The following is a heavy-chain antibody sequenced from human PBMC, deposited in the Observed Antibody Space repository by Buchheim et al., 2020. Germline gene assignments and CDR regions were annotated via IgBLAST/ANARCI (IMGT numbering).Heavy chain of an antibody. CDR1: GFTFSSYS. Sequence: EVQLVESGGGLVQPGGSLRLSCAASGFTFSSYSMNWVRQAPGKGLEWVAYISSSSSTIYYADSVRGRSTFPRDKAKNSLYLQMNSLRDEDTAVYYCARVTKGWAHYWGQGTL. V-gene: IGHV3-48*02. CDR3: ARVTKGWAHY. CDR2: ISSSSSTI. J-gene: IGHJ4*02. D-gene: IGHD3-3*01.